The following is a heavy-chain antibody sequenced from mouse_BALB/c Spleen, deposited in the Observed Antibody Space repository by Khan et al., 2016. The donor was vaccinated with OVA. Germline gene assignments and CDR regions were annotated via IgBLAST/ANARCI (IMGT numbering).Heavy chain of an antibody. D-gene: IGHD2-14*01. V-gene: IGHV3-8*02. J-gene: IGHJ3*01. Sequence: MQLEESGPSLVKPSQTLSLTCSVTGDSITSGYWSWIRKFPGNKLEYMGYMIYSGNTYYNPSLKSRISITRHTSKNQYYLQLNSVTTEDTATYXCARSTYRYAFAYWGQGTLVTVSA. CDR2: MIYSGNT. CDR3: ARSTYRYAFAY. CDR1: GDSITSGY.